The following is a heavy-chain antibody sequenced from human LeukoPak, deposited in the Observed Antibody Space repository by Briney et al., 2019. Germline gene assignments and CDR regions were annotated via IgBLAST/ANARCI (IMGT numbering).Heavy chain of an antibody. CDR3: ARGLYGSDSY. Sequence: SGTLSLTCAVSGGSISSDNWWIWVRQPPGEGLEWIGEIYHSGRANYNPSLKSRVNMSVDKSKNQFSLSLSSVTAADTAVYHCARGLYGSDSYWGQGNLVTVSS. V-gene: IGHV4-4*02. J-gene: IGHJ4*02. CDR2: IYHSGRA. CDR1: GGSISSDNW. D-gene: IGHD6-19*01.